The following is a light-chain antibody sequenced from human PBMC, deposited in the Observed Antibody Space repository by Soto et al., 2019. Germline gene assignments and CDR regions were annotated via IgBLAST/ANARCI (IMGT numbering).Light chain of an antibody. CDR1: QSISNY. Sequence: DIQMTQTPSSLSASVGDRVTITCRASQSISNYLNWYLQKPGKAPKLLIYAASSLQSGVPSRFSGSGSGTHFTLTIGSLQPEDFGTYYCQQTYSTPRTFGQGTEVEIK. J-gene: IGKJ1*01. V-gene: IGKV1-39*01. CDR3: QQTYSTPRT. CDR2: AAS.